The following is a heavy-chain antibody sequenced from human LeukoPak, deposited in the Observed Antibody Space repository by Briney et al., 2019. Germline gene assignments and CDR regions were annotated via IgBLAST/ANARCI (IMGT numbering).Heavy chain of an antibody. V-gene: IGHV3-48*03. Sequence: PGGSLRLSCAASGFTFSSYEMNWVRQAPGKGLEWVSYISSSGSTIYYADSVKGRFTISRDNAKNSLYLQTNSLRAEDTAVYYCARMQYSGSYHRATPFDYWGQGTLVTVSS. D-gene: IGHD3-10*01. CDR3: ARMQYSGSYHRATPFDY. J-gene: IGHJ4*02. CDR1: GFTFSSYE. CDR2: ISSSGSTI.